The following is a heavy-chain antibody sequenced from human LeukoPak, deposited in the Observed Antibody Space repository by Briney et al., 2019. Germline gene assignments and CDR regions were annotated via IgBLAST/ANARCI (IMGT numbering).Heavy chain of an antibody. CDR3: ARDYCGGDCQGLDY. J-gene: IGHJ4*02. CDR1: GFSFSSYA. Sequence: GGSLRLSCAASGFSFSSYAMDWVRQAPGKGLEWVAVTWYDGSERYYADSVKGRFTISRDNSKNTLSLQMNSLRAEDTAVYYCARDYCGGDCQGLDYWGQGALVTVSS. D-gene: IGHD2-21*02. CDR2: TWYDGSER. V-gene: IGHV3-33*01.